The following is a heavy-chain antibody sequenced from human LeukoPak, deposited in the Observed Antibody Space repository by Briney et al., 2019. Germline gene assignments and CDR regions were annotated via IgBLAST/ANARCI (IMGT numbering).Heavy chain of an antibody. V-gene: IGHV4-61*02. J-gene: IGHJ4*02. CDR2: IYTSGST. D-gene: IGHD6-13*01. Sequence: PSQTLSLTCTVSGGSISSGSYYWSWIRQPAGKGLEWIGRIYTSGSTNYNPSLKSRVTISVDTSKNQFSLKLSSVTAADTAVYYCARDGRYSRGSGGYRGQGTLVTVSS. CDR3: ARDGRYSRGSGGY. CDR1: GGSISSGSYY.